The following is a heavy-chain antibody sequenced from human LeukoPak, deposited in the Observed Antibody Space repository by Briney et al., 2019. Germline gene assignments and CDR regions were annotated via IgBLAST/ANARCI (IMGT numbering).Heavy chain of an antibody. Sequence: GGSVRLSCAASGFTFSSYGMHWVRQAPGKGLEWVAIIWFDGSNKYYADSVKGRFTISRDDSKNTLYLQMNSLRAEDTAVYYCARNGGNYILDYWGQGNPVTVSS. CDR2: IWFDGSNK. CDR3: ARNGGNYILDY. J-gene: IGHJ4*02. D-gene: IGHD4/OR15-4a*01. CDR1: GFTFSSYG. V-gene: IGHV3-33*01.